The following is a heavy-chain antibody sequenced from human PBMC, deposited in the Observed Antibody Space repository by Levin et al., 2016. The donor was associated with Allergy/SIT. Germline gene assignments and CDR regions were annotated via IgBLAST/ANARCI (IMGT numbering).Heavy chain of an antibody. V-gene: IGHV3-9*01. Sequence: SLKISCAASGFTFDDYAMHWVRQAPGKGLEWVSGISWNSGSIGYADSVKGRFTISRDNAKNSLYLQMNSLRAEDTALYYCAKDNREGAVAGYYYYGMDVWGQGTTVTVSS. CDR3: AKDNREGAVAGYYYYGMDV. D-gene: IGHD6-19*01. CDR2: ISWNSGSI. J-gene: IGHJ6*02. CDR1: GFTFDDYA.